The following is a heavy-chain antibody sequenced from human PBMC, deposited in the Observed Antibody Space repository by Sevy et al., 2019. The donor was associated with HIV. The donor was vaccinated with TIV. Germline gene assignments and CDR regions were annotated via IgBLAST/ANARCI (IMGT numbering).Heavy chain of an antibody. D-gene: IGHD2-8*01. Sequence: GGSLRLSCVVSGLNFNIYSMSWVRQAPGKGLEWVSTLSFGCGKINYADSVKGRFIISRDDSKNTLYLQMNSLRAEDTAVYFCAREGCTRPHDYWCQGTLVTVSS. V-gene: IGHV3-23*01. CDR1: GLNFNIYS. J-gene: IGHJ4*02. CDR2: LSFGCGKI. CDR3: AREGCTRPHDY.